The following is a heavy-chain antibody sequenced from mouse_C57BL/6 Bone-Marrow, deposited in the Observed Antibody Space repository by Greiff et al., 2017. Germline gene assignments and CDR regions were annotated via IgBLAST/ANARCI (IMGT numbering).Heavy chain of an antibody. J-gene: IGHJ2*01. D-gene: IGHD1-1*01. CDR2: IDPEDGET. CDR1: GFNITDYY. CDR3: ARDYGSSYYFDY. Sequence: VQLKQSGAELVKPGASVTLSCTASGFNITDYYMHWVKQRTEQGLEWIGRIDPEDGETKYAPKLPGKATITADTSSNTAYLQLSILTSEDTAVYYCARDYGSSYYFDYWGQGTTLTVSS. V-gene: IGHV14-2*01.